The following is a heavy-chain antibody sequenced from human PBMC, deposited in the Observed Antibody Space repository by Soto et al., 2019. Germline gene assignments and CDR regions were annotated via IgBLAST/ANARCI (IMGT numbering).Heavy chain of an antibody. CDR2: ISYDGSNK. Sequence: QVQLVESGGGVVQPGRSLRLSCAASGFTFSSYGMHWVRQAPGKGLEWVAVISYDGSNKYYAESVKGRFTISRDNSKNPLYLQMNSLRAEDTAVYYCARAGDSSGYYSLLFPGEDWFDPWGQGTLVTVSS. V-gene: IGHV3-30*03. CDR1: GFTFSSYG. D-gene: IGHD3-22*01. J-gene: IGHJ5*02. CDR3: ARAGDSSGYYSLLFPGEDWFDP.